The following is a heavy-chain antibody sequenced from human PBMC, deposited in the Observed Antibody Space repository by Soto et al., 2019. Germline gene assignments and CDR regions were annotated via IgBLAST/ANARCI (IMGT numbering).Heavy chain of an antibody. D-gene: IGHD6-13*01. J-gene: IGHJ4*02. CDR1: GFFFTNFW. Sequence: PGGSLRLSCEASGFFFTNFWMHWFRHVPGKGLVWVARIDTSGHSTNYAESVKGRFTISRDNAKNTVSLQMNSLRVEDTGVYYCAKDSWYFDLWSRGSQVTVSS. CDR3: AKDSWYFDL. V-gene: IGHV3-74*01. CDR2: IDTSGHST.